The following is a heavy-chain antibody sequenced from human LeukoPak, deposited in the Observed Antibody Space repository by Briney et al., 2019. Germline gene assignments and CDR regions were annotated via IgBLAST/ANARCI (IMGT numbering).Heavy chain of an antibody. V-gene: IGHV1-69*01. CDR3: ARDPTYSSGWYGGGY. CDR2: IIPIFGTA. Sequence: GSSVKVSCKASGGTFSSYAISWVRQAPGQGLEWMGGIIPIFGTANYAQKFQGRVTITADESTSTAYMELSSLRSEDTAVYYCARDPTYSSGWYGGGYWGQGILVTVSS. J-gene: IGHJ4*02. CDR1: GGTFSSYA. D-gene: IGHD6-19*01.